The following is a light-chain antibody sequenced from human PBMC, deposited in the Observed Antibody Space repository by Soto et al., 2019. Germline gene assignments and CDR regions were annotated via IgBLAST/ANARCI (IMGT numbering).Light chain of an antibody. Sequence: QSVLTQPPSASGTPGQRVTIYCSGSSSNIGSNYVYWYQQLPGTAPKLLIYRNNQRPSGVPDRFSGSKSGTSASLAISGLRSEDEADYYCAAWDDSLSGRYVFGTGTKVTFL. CDR2: RNN. CDR1: SSNIGSNY. CDR3: AAWDDSLSGRYV. J-gene: IGLJ1*01. V-gene: IGLV1-47*01.